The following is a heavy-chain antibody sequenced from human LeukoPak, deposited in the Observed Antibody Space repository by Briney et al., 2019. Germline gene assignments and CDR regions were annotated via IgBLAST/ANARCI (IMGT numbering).Heavy chain of an antibody. Sequence: SETLSLTCTVSGGSINSDNYYWSWIRQPAGKGLEWIGRVYISGSTNYNPSLKSRVTISVDTSKNLFSLKLSSVTAADTAVYYCARDVRDYFDSWGQGTLVTVSS. CDR3: ARDVRDYFDS. CDR1: GGSINSDNYY. J-gene: IGHJ5*01. D-gene: IGHD4/OR15-4a*01. CDR2: VYISGST. V-gene: IGHV4-61*02.